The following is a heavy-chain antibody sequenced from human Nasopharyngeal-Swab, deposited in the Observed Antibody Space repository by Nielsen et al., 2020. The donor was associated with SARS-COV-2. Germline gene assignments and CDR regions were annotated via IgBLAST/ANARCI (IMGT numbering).Heavy chain of an antibody. Sequence: VRQAPGKGLEWVSAISGSGGSTYYADSVKGQFTISRDNSKNTLYLQMNSLRAEDTAVYYCAKGRYCSGGSCYEADYWGQGTLVTVSS. D-gene: IGHD2-15*01. CDR3: AKGRYCSGGSCYEADY. V-gene: IGHV3-23*01. J-gene: IGHJ4*02. CDR2: ISGSGGST.